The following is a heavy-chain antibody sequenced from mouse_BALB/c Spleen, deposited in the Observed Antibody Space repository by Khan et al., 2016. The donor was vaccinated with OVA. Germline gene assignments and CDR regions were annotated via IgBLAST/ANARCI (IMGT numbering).Heavy chain of an antibody. V-gene: IGHV1S137*01. CDR2: ISTDSVNT. CDR1: GYTFTDYS. CDR3: AIRDYCDY. Sequence: QVQLKESGPELVRPGVSVKISCKGSGYTFTDYSMHWVQQSHAKSLQWIGVISTDSVNTNYNKKFKGKATLTVDKSSSTAYMELARLKSEDSAIYYSAIRDYCDYWGQGTTLTVSS. J-gene: IGHJ2*01.